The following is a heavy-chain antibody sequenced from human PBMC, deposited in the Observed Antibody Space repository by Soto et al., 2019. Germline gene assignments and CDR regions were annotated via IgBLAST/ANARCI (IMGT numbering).Heavy chain of an antibody. J-gene: IGHJ3*02. CDR1: GGSLSRYY. CDR3: ARESPYCTNGVCYPDDAFDI. CDR2: IYYSGST. Sequence: PSETLSLTFTVSGGSLSRYYWSWVRPPPGEGLGWIGYIYYSGSTNYNPSLKSRVTISVDTSKNQFSLKLSSVTAADTAVYYCARESPYCTNGVCYPDDAFDIWGQGTMVTVSS. D-gene: IGHD2-8*01. V-gene: IGHV4-59*01.